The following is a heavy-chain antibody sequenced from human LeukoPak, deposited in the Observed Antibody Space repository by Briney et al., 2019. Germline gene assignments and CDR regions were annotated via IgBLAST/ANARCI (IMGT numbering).Heavy chain of an antibody. D-gene: IGHD1-26*01. Sequence: GGSLRLSCAASGFTFNSYGMHWVRQAPGKGLEWVAIISYDESNKYYADFVKGRFTIFRDNSQNTLFLQMTRLRGEDTAVYYCAKHPGDFTGIVNYYYMELWGKGPTVTVSS. CDR1: GFTFNSYG. V-gene: IGHV3-30*18. CDR2: ISYDESNK. J-gene: IGHJ6*03. CDR3: AKHPGDFTGIVNYYYMEL.